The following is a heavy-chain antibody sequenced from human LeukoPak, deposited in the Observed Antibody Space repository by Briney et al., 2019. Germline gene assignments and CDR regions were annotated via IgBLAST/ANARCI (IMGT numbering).Heavy chain of an antibody. Sequence: GGSLRLSCAASGFTFSSYWMHWVRQAPGKGLVWVARINTDGSITSYADSVKGRFTNSRDNTKNTLYLQMNSLRAEDTAVYYCAKGGSSHFDYWGQGTLVTVSS. CDR1: GFTFSSYW. CDR2: INTDGSIT. V-gene: IGHV3-74*01. CDR3: AKGGSSHFDY. D-gene: IGHD6-13*01. J-gene: IGHJ4*02.